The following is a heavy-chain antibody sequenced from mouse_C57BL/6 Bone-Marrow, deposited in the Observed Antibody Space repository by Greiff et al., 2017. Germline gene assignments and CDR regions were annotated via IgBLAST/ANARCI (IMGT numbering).Heavy chain of an antibody. V-gene: IGHV1-47*01. D-gene: IGHD1-1*01. CDR3: ARPDYYGSSDWYFDV. J-gene: IGHJ1*03. Sequence: QVQLKQSGAELVKPGASVKMSCTASGYTFTTYPIEWMKQNHGKSLEWIGNFHPYNDDTKYNEKFKGKATLTVEKSSSTVYLELSRLTSDDSAVYYCARPDYYGSSDWYFDVWGTGTTVTVSS. CDR2: FHPYNDDT. CDR1: GYTFTTYP.